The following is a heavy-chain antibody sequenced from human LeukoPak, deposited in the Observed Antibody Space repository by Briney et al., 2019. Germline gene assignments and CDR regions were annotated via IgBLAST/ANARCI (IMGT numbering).Heavy chain of an antibody. Sequence: GGSLRLSCAASGFTFSSYSMNWVRQAPGKGLEWVSYISSRSSTIYYADSVKGRFTVSRDNAKNSLYLQMNSLRAEDTAVYYCARDPFISTSSGWDQDWGQGTLVTVSS. CDR2: ISSRSSTI. CDR1: GFTFSSYS. J-gene: IGHJ4*02. D-gene: IGHD6-19*01. CDR3: ARDPFISTSSGWDQD. V-gene: IGHV3-48*01.